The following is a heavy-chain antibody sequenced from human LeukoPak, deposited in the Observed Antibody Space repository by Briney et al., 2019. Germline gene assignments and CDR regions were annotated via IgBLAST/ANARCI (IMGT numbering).Heavy chain of an antibody. V-gene: IGHV4-59*01. CDR1: GGSISSYY. D-gene: IGHD6-19*01. J-gene: IGHJ6*04. Sequence: PSETLSLTCSVSGGSISSYYWSWIRQPPGKGLEWIGYIYYSGSTNYNPSLKSRVTISVDTSKNQFSLKLSSVTAADTAVYYCARQQRSSGWYLSPRYYYYGMDVWGKGTTVTVSS. CDR3: ARQQRSSGWYLSPRYYYYGMDV. CDR2: IYYSGST.